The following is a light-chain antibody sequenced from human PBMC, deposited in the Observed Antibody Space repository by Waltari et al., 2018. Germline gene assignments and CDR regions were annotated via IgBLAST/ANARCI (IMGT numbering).Light chain of an antibody. CDR2: EVS. CDR3: MQSIQLYT. CDR1: QSLLYSDGKTY. J-gene: IGKJ2*01. V-gene: IGKV2D-29*01. Sequence: DIVMTQAPLSLSVTPGQPASIPCKSSQSLLYSDGKTYLYWYLQKAGQPPQRLFYEVSNRLSGVPERFSGSGSGTDFTLKISRVEAEDVGVYYCMQSIQLYTFGQGTKVEIK.